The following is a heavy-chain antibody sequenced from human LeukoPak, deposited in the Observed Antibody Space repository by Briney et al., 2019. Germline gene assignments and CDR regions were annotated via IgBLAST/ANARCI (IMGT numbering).Heavy chain of an antibody. V-gene: IGHV3-30-3*01. J-gene: IGHJ4*02. CDR1: GFTFSSYA. CDR3: ARGVGATNHFDY. CDR2: ISYDGSNK. Sequence: GRSLRLSCAASGFTFSSYAMHWVRQAPGKGLEWVAVISYDGSNKYYADSVEGRFTISRDNSKNTLYLQMNSLRAEDTAVYYCARGVGATNHFDYWGQGTLVTVSS. D-gene: IGHD1-26*01.